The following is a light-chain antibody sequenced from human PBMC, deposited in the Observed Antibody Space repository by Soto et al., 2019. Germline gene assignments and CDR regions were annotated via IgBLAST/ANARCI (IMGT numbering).Light chain of an antibody. CDR3: QQSYSTPYT. CDR1: QSMSSY. CDR2: ASF. Sequence: DIQMTQSPSSLSVSVGDRVTITCRARQSMSSYLNWYQQKPGKAPKLLIYASFNLQSGVPSRFSGSGSGTDFNLTISSLQPADFATYYCQQSYSTPYTFGQGTKLEIK. J-gene: IGKJ2*01. V-gene: IGKV1-39*01.